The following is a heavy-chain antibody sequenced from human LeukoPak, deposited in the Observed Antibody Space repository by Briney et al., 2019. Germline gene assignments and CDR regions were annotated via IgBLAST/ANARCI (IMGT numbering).Heavy chain of an antibody. J-gene: IGHJ4*02. CDR3: GKTTAGYSSGQKPAWPVDY. Sequence: GGSLRLPCAASGFTFGSFAMYWVRQAPGKGLDWIAGIFGSGGSPHYADSVKGRFTISRDNSKNTVYLQINSLRAEDTAVYYCGKTTAGYSSGQKPAWPVDYWGQGTLVTVSS. CDR1: GFTFGSFA. V-gene: IGHV3-23*01. D-gene: IGHD5-18*01. CDR2: IFGSGGSP.